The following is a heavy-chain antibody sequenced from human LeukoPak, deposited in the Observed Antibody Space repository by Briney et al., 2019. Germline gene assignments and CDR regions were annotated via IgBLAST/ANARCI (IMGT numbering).Heavy chain of an antibody. CDR3: ARELYYNDSSGYLDAFDI. Sequence: GGSLRLSCAASGFTFSSYSMNWVRQAPGKGLEWVSSISSSSSYIYYADSVKGRFTISRDNAKNSLYLQMNSLRAEDTAVYYCARELYYNDSSGYLDAFDIWGQGTMVTVSS. V-gene: IGHV3-21*01. J-gene: IGHJ3*02. CDR2: ISSSSSYI. D-gene: IGHD3-22*01. CDR1: GFTFSSYS.